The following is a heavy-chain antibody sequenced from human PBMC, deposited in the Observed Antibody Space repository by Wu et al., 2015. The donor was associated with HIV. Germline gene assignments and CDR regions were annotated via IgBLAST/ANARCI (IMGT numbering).Heavy chain of an antibody. D-gene: IGHD2-15*01. J-gene: IGHJ5*01. V-gene: IGHV1-69*01. CDR2: IVPIFATP. CDR3: ARDRDVVPIVAATSWFDS. CDR1: GYIFSGYY. Sequence: QAQLVQSGAEVKKPGASVKVSCKASGYIFSGYYIHWVRQAPGQGLEWIGGIVPIFATPNYAQKFEGRVTITADESTSTVYMELKRLSSDDTAVYYCARDRDVVPIVAATSWFDSWGRGTLVTVSS.